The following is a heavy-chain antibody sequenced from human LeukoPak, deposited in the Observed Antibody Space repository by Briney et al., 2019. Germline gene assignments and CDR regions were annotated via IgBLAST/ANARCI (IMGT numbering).Heavy chain of an antibody. Sequence: GLEWMGWMNPNSGNTGYAQKFQGRVTMTRNTSISTAYMELSSLRSEDTAVYYCALSRNWFDPWGQGTLVTVSS. J-gene: IGHJ5*02. V-gene: IGHV1-8*01. D-gene: IGHD5/OR15-5a*01. CDR2: MNPNSGNT. CDR3: ALSRNWFDP.